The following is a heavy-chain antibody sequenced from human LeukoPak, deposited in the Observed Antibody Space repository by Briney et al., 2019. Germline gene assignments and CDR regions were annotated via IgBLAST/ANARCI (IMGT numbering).Heavy chain of an antibody. CDR2: ISGSVGST. J-gene: IGHJ1*01. V-gene: IGHV3-23*01. CDR3: AKSYYDILTGYYSSEYFQH. D-gene: IGHD3-9*01. Sequence: GGSLRLSCAASGFTFSIYAMSWVRQAPGKGLEWVSAISGSVGSTYYADSVKGRFTISRDNSKNTLYLQMNSLRAEDTAVYYCAKSYYDILTGYYSSEYFQHWGQGTLVTVSS. CDR1: GFTFSIYA.